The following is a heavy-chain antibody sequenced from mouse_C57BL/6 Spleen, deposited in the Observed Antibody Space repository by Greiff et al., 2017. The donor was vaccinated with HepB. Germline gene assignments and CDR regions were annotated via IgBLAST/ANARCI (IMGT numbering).Heavy chain of an antibody. Sequence: EVQLQQSGPELVKPGASVKMSCKASGYTFTDYNMHWVKQSHGKSLEWIGYINPNNGGTSYNQKFKGKATLTVNKSSSTAYMELRSLTSEDSAVYYCARYHDGYYTWFADWGQGTLVTVSA. CDR1: GYTFTDYN. CDR2: INPNNGGT. J-gene: IGHJ3*01. V-gene: IGHV1-22*01. D-gene: IGHD2-3*01. CDR3: ARYHDGYYTWFAD.